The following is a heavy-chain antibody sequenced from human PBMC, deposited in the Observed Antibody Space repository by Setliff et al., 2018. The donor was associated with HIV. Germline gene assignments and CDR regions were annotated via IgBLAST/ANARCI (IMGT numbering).Heavy chain of an antibody. CDR3: ATDATILGVP. D-gene: IGHD2-21*01. V-gene: IGHV3-21*06. J-gene: IGHJ5*01. CDR1: TITFSNYY. CDR2: ISGSGDFT. Sequence: GGSLRLSCAASTITFSNYYVNWVRQTPGKGLEWVSSISGSGDFTHYADSVKGRFTISRDNGKNSLYLQMDSLRVEDTGIYYCATDATILGVPWGQGTLVTVSS.